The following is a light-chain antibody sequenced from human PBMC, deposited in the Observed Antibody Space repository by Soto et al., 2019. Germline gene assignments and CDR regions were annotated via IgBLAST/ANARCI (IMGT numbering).Light chain of an antibody. V-gene: IGLV2-14*01. CDR2: VNS. Sequence: QSVLTQPASVSGYPGQSITISCTGTSSDIGDYKYVSWYQQHPDKAPKLIIFVNSNRPSGISDRFSASKSGNTASLTISGLQAEDEADYYCSSYTSSDTPYVFGTGTKVTVL. CDR3: SSYTSSDTPYV. J-gene: IGLJ1*01. CDR1: SSDIGDYKY.